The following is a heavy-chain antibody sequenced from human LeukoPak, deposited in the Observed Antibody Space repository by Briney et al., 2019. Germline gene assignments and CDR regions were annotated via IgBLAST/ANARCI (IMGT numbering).Heavy chain of an antibody. Sequence: PSQTLSLTCTVSGGSISSGSYYWSWIRQPAGKGLEWIGSTYYSGSTYYNPSLKSRVTISVDTSKNQFSLKLSSVTAADTAVYYCARVVTFLYYYYYYMDVWGKGTTVTVSS. CDR1: GGSISSGSYY. V-gene: IGHV4-61*02. J-gene: IGHJ6*03. CDR2: TYYSGST. CDR3: ARVVTFLYYYYYYMDV. D-gene: IGHD3-16*01.